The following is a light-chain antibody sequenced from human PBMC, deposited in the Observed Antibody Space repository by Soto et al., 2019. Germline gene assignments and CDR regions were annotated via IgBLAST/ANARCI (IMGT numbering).Light chain of an antibody. CDR1: NSNIGNNF. CDR2: DNI. Sequence: QSVLTQPPSVSAAPGQKVTISCSGSNSNIGNNFVSWYQQLPGTAPKLLIYDNIKRPSGIPDRFSGSKSGTSATLGITGLQTGDEADYYCATWDTSLSGQLFGGGTKLTVL. J-gene: IGLJ3*02. CDR3: ATWDTSLSGQL. V-gene: IGLV1-51*01.